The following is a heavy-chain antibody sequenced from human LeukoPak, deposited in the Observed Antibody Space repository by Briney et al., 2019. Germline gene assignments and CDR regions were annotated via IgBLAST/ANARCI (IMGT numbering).Heavy chain of an antibody. CDR2: INHSGST. Sequence: SETLSLTCAVYGGSFSGYYWSWIRQPPGKGLERIGEINHSGSTNYNPSLKSRVTISVDTSKNQFSLKLSSVTAADTAVYYCARGGDYYGSVYGMDVWGQGTTVTVSS. CDR1: GGSFSGYY. V-gene: IGHV4-34*01. D-gene: IGHD3-10*01. J-gene: IGHJ6*02. CDR3: ARGGDYYGSVYGMDV.